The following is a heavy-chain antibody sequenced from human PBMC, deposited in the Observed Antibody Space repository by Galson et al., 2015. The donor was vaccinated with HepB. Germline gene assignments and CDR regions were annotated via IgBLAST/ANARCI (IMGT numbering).Heavy chain of an antibody. CDR1: GFTFSRYA. CDR2: IWYDGNDK. V-gene: IGHV3-33*01. Sequence: SLRLSCAASGFTFSRYAMHWVRQAPGKGLEWVAVIWYDGNDKYYADSVKGRFTISRDNSKNTLYLQMNSLRAEDTAVYYCATDRERDGNNAGFDYWGQGTLVIVSS. D-gene: IGHD5-24*01. J-gene: IGHJ4*02. CDR3: ATDRERDGNNAGFDY.